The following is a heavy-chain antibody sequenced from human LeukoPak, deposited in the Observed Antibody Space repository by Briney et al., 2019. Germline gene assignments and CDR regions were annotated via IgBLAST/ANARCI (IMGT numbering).Heavy chain of an antibody. Sequence: GGSPRLSCAASGFTFSSYGMHWVRQAPGKGLEWVAVIWYDGSNKYYADSVKGRFTVSRDNSRNTLYLQMNSLRAEDTAVYYCAREATVSSHSYYYYMDVWGKGTTVTVSS. D-gene: IGHD5/OR15-5a*01. V-gene: IGHV3-33*01. CDR2: IWYDGSNK. CDR1: GFTFSSYG. CDR3: AREATVSSHSYYYYMDV. J-gene: IGHJ6*03.